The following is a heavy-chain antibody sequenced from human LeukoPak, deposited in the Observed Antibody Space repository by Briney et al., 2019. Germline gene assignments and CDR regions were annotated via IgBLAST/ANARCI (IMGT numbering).Heavy chain of an antibody. D-gene: IGHD3-10*01. CDR3: AKSRSPYYYGSGSTHAGY. CDR2: ISGSGGST. CDR1: GFTFSSYA. V-gene: IGHV3-23*01. Sequence: PGGSLRLSCAASGFTFSSYAMSWVRQAPGKGLEWVSAISGSGGSTYDADSVKGRFTISRDNSKNTLYLQMNSLRAEDTAVYYCAKSRSPYYYGSGSTHAGYWGQGTLVTVSS. J-gene: IGHJ4*02.